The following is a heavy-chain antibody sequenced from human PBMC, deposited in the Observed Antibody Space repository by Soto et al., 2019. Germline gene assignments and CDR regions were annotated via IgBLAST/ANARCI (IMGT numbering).Heavy chain of an antibody. V-gene: IGHV3-23*01. J-gene: IGHJ1*01. D-gene: IGHD6-19*01. CDR3: AKDPVTHSSGRRRFQH. CDR1: GFTFSSYA. CDR2: ISGSGGGT. Sequence: EVQLLESGGGLVQPGGSLRLSCAASGFTFSSYAVSWVRQAPGKGLEWVSAISGSGGGTYYADSVKGRFTVSRDNSKNTLYLQMNSLRADDTAVYYCAKDPVTHSSGRRRFQHWGQGTLVTVSS.